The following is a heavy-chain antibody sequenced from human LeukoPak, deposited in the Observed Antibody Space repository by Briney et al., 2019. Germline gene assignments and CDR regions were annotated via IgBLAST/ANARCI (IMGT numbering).Heavy chain of an antibody. V-gene: IGHV3-7*03. J-gene: IGHJ4*02. CDR2: IKQDGSEK. Sequence: GGSLRLSCAASGFTFSRHWMSWVRQAPGKGLEWVANIKQDGSEKHYVDSVKGRFTISRDNAKNSLYLQLNSLRAEDTALYYCARDNPPDYWGQGTLVTVSS. CDR1: GFTFSRHW. CDR3: ARDNPPDY.